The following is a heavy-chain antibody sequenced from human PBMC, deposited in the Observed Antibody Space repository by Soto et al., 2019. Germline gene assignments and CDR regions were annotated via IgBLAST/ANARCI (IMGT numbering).Heavy chain of an antibody. V-gene: IGHV1-3*01. Sequence: ASVKVSCKASGYTFTSYAMHWARQAPGQRLEWMGWINAGNGNTKYSQKFQGRVTITRDTSASTAYMELSSLRSEDTAVYYCASPTAAAADLGGDYWGQGTLVTVSS. J-gene: IGHJ4*02. CDR2: INAGNGNT. CDR3: ASPTAAAADLGGDY. CDR1: GYTFTSYA. D-gene: IGHD6-13*01.